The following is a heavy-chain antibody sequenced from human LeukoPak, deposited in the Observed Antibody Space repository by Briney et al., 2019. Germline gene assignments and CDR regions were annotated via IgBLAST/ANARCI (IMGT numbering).Heavy chain of an antibody. CDR1: GGSFSGYY. D-gene: IGHD3-10*01. Sequence: SETLSLTCAVYGGSFSGYYWSWIRQPPGKGLEWIGEINHSGSTNYNPSLKSRVTISVDTSKNQFSLKPGSVTAADTAVYYWARGRYYYGSGSYYNSWGQGTLVTVSS. CDR3: ARGRYYYGSGSYYNS. V-gene: IGHV4-34*01. J-gene: IGHJ4*02. CDR2: INHSGST.